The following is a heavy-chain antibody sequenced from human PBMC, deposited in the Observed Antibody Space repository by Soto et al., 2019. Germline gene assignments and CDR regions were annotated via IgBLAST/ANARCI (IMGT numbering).Heavy chain of an antibody. CDR1: GCSISNSNYY. Sequence: PSETLSLTCNVSGCSISNSNYYWGWIRQPPGKGLEWIGSIYYTGNTYYNTSLKSRVTISVDTSKNQFSLKLGSVTAADTAVYFCERHSIWLLLSDYWGQGTLVTVSS. J-gene: IGHJ4*02. V-gene: IGHV4-39*01. CDR2: IYYTGNT. CDR3: ERHSIWLLLSDY. D-gene: IGHD3-22*01.